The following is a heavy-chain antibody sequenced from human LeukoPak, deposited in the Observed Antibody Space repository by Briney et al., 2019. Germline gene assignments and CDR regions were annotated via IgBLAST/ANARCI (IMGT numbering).Heavy chain of an antibody. CDR3: AKDDRWLQFCC. Sequence: GGSLRLSCAASGFTFSSYAMHWVRQAPGKGLEWVALISYDGSNKYYADSVKARFIISRDNSKNTLYLQMNSLRAEDTAVYYCAKDDRWLQFCCWGQGTLVTVSA. D-gene: IGHD5-24*01. CDR2: ISYDGSNK. CDR1: GFTFSSYA. J-gene: IGHJ4*02. V-gene: IGHV3-30*04.